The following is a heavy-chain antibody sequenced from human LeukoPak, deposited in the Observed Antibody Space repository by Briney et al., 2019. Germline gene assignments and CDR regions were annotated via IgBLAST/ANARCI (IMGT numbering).Heavy chain of an antibody. CDR1: GFTFSSYE. J-gene: IGHJ5*02. Sequence: PGGSLRLSCAASGFTFSSYEMNWVRQAPGKGLEWVSYISSSGSTIYYADSVKGRFTISRDNAKNSLYLQMNSLRAEDTAVYYCASLRGDYRPAWGQGTLVTVSS. D-gene: IGHD4-17*01. CDR3: ASLRGDYRPA. V-gene: IGHV3-48*03. CDR2: ISSSGSTI.